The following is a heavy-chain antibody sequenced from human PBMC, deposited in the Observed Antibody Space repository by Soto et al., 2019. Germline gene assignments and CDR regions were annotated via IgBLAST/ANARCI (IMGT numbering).Heavy chain of an antibody. CDR1: GGSISSGGYY. J-gene: IGHJ2*01. CDR2: IYYSGST. CDR3: AREGNDFWRGWYFDL. D-gene: IGHD3-3*01. Sequence: QVQLQESGPGLVKPSQTLSLTCTVSGGSISSGGYYWSWIRQHPGKGLEWIGNIYYSGSTYYNPSLKSRVTISVDPSKNQFSLKLSSVTAADTAVYYCAREGNDFWRGWYFDLWGRGTLVTVSS. V-gene: IGHV4-31*03.